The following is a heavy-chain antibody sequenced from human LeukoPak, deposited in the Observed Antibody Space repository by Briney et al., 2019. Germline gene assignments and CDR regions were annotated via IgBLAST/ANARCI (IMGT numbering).Heavy chain of an antibody. V-gene: IGHV4-31*03. Sequence: SETLSLTCIVSGGSISSGGYYWSWIRQHPGKGLEWIGYIYYSGSTYYNPSLKSRVTISVDTSKNQFSLKLSSVTAADTAVYYCARDYGPHYFDYWGQGTLVTVSS. D-gene: IGHD3-10*01. CDR2: IYYSGST. J-gene: IGHJ4*02. CDR3: ARDYGPHYFDY. CDR1: GGSISSGGYY.